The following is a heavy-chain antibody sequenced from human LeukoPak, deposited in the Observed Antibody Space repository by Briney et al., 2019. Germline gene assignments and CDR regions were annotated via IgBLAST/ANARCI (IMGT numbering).Heavy chain of an antibody. CDR2: IYYSGST. CDR1: GGSISNYY. J-gene: IGHJ2*01. CDR3: ARVPYYDFWSGYYTSWYFDL. D-gene: IGHD3-3*01. V-gene: IGHV4-59*12. Sequence: SETLSLTCTVSGGSISNYYWSWIRQPPGKGLEWIGYIYYSGSTNYNPSLKSRVTMSVDTSKNQFSLKLSSVTAADTAVYYCARVPYYDFWSGYYTSWYFDLWGRGTLVTVSS.